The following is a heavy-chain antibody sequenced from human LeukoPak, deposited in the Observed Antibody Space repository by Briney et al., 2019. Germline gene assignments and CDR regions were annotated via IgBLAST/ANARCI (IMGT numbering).Heavy chain of an antibody. J-gene: IGHJ4*02. CDR1: GFTFSNYW. D-gene: IGHD3-16*01. CDR2: INSDGSTT. CDR3: ARGGSYFVH. V-gene: IGHV3-74*01. Sequence: PGGSLRLSCAASGFTFSNYWMHWVRQAPGKGLVWVSRINSDGSTTSYADAVKGRFTISRDNAKNTLFLQMNSLRAEDTAVYYCARGGSYFVHWGQGTLVTVSS.